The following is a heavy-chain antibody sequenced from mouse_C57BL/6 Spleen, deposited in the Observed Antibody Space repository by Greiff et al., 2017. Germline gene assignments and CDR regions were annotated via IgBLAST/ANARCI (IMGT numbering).Heavy chain of an antibody. CDR3: ARRYGSSWYFDV. CDR2: IDPAASYT. Sequence: QVQLQQPGAELVKPGASVTLSCKASGYTFTSYWMQWVKQRPGQGLEWIGDIDPAASYTNYNQKFKGKAKLTVDTSTSTAYMQLSSLTSADSAVYYCARRYGSSWYFDVWGTGTTVTVSS. CDR1: GYTFTSYW. D-gene: IGHD1-1*01. J-gene: IGHJ1*03. V-gene: IGHV1-50*01.